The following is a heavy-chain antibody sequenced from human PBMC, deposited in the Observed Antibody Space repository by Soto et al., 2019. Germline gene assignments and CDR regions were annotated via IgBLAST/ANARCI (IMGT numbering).Heavy chain of an antibody. J-gene: IGHJ2*01. Sequence: PSETLSLTCTVSGGSISSYYWSWIRQPPGKGLEWIGYIYYSGSTNYDPSLKSRVTISVDTSKNQFSLKLSSVTAADTAVYYCARGYSNYDWYFDLWGRGTLVTV. V-gene: IGHV4-59*01. D-gene: IGHD4-4*01. CDR2: IYYSGST. CDR3: ARGYSNYDWYFDL. CDR1: GGSISSYY.